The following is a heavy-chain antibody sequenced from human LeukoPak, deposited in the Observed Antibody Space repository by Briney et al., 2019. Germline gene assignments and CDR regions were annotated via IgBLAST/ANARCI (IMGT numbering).Heavy chain of an antibody. CDR1: GYTFTSNG. Sequence: ASVKVSCKASGYTFTSNGITWVRQAPGQGLGWMGWISGYNGNTNYAQKLQGRVTMTTDRSTSTAYMELRSLTSDDTAVYYCARGALAQPFYYYMDVWGKGTTVTVSS. D-gene: IGHD3-3*02. J-gene: IGHJ6*03. CDR2: ISGYNGNT. V-gene: IGHV1-18*01. CDR3: ARGALAQPFYYYMDV.